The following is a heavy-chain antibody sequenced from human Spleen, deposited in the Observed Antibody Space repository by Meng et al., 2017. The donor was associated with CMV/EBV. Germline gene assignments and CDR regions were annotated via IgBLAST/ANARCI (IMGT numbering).Heavy chain of an antibody. D-gene: IGHD2/OR15-2a*01. CDR1: GGSISSGDYY. CDR3: ARDPHGNRSPDH. J-gene: IGHJ4*02. V-gene: IGHV4-30-4*08. CDR2: IYYSGSN. Sequence: SETLSLTCTVSGGSISSGDYYWSWIRQPPGKGLEWIGYIYYSGSNYHNPSLKSRVSLSVDTSKNQFSLKLSSVTAADTAVYYCARDPHGNRSPDHWGQGTLVTVSS.